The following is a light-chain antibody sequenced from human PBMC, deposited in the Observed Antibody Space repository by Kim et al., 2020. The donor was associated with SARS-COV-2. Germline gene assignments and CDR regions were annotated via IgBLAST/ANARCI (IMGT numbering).Light chain of an antibody. CDR2: QTS. V-gene: IGKV3-20*01. Sequence: IVLTQSPGTLSLSPGERATLSCRASQTVYKGYLAWYQQRPGQTPRLLLYQTSNRATGIPDRFSGSGSGTDFTLTISRLEPEDFAVYYCRQYGSLPPYTFGEGTKLEI. J-gene: IGKJ2*01. CDR1: QTVYKGY. CDR3: RQYGSLPPYT.